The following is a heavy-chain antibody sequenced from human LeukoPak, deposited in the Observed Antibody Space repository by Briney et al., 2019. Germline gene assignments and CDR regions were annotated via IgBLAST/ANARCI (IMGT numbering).Heavy chain of an antibody. CDR3: AREERDYDILTGYRDYFDY. CDR1: GFTFSDYY. Sequence: GGSLRLSCAASGFTFSDYYMSWLRQAPGKGLEWVSYINSSGSTIYYPDSVKGRFTISRDNAKNSLYLQMNSLRAEDTAVYYCAREERDYDILTGYRDYFDYWGRGTLVTVSS. CDR2: INSSGSTI. V-gene: IGHV3-11*01. D-gene: IGHD3-9*01. J-gene: IGHJ4*02.